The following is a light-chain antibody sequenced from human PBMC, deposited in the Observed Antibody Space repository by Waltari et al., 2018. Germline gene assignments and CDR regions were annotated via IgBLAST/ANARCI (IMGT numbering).Light chain of an antibody. CDR2: TVN. CDR1: SSDVGAYHY. J-gene: IGLJ2*01. Sequence: QSALTQPASVSGSPGQSITVSCTGTSSDVGAYHYVPWYQQHPGKAPRLIIYTVNSRPSGVSRRFSGSKSDNTASLTISGLQAEDEADYYCASYTKTSTLIFGGGTRLTVL. CDR3: ASYTKTSTLI. V-gene: IGLV2-14*03.